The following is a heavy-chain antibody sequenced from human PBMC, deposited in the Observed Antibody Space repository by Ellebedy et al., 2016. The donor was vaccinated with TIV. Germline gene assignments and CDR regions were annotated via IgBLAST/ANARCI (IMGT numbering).Heavy chain of an antibody. J-gene: IGHJ6*02. Sequence: GSLRLXXAVYGGSFSGYYWSWIRQPPGKGLEWIGEINHSGSTNYNPSLKSRVTISVDTSKNQFSLKLSSVTAADTAVYYCARVSAGNGSGSYYEYYYGMDVWGQGTTVTVSS. CDR1: GGSFSGYY. D-gene: IGHD3-10*01. CDR3: ARVSAGNGSGSYYEYYYGMDV. V-gene: IGHV4-34*01. CDR2: INHSGST.